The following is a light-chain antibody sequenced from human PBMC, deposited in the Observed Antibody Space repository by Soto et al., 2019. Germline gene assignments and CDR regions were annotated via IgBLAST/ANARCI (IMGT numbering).Light chain of an antibody. CDR1: ESVSTR. Sequence: DIQMTQSPSTLSASVGDRVTITCRASESVSTRLAWYQQKPGKAPKLLIYDASSLESGVPSRFSGSGSGTEFTLTINSLQPDDFASYHCQQYKSYFLTFGGGTKVEIK. V-gene: IGKV1-5*01. CDR2: DAS. CDR3: QQYKSYFLT. J-gene: IGKJ4*01.